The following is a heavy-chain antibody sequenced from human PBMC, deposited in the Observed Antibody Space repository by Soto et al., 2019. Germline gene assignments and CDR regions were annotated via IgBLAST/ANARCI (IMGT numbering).Heavy chain of an antibody. D-gene: IGHD2-2*02. CDR1: GYTFSDYG. J-gene: IGHJ4*02. CDR2: ILCLNDRK. CDR3: AIGRRTCTEKTCYTDFDF. Sequence: QVHLVQSGAEVKTPGASVTSSGKASGYTFSDYGIHWIRQAPGQRPEWLGWILCLNDRKEYSQKFQGRISITRDTSASKAYMGVSRLRYEDTAVYYCAIGRRTCTEKTCYTDFDFWGQGSLVSVSS. V-gene: IGHV1-3*01.